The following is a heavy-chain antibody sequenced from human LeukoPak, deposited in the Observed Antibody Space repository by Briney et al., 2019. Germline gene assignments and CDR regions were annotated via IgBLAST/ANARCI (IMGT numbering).Heavy chain of an antibody. CDR1: GYTFTSYG. Sequence: GASVKVSCKASGYTFTSYGISWVRQAPGQGLEWMGWISAYNGNTNYAQKLQDRVTMTRDTSISTAYIELNLLRSDDTAVYYCARGDYYGSPKVVAAWGQGTLVTVSS. CDR3: ARGDYYGSPKVVAA. CDR2: ISAYNGNT. J-gene: IGHJ5*02. V-gene: IGHV1-18*01. D-gene: IGHD3-10*01.